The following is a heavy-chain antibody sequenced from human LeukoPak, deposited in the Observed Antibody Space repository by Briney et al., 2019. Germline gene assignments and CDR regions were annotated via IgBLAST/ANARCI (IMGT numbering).Heavy chain of an antibody. CDR3: ARGLASGYPPIPFDY. Sequence: SETLSLTCAVSGGSISSGGYSWSWIRQPPGKGLEWIGYIYYSGSTNYNPSLKSRVTISVDTSKNQFSLKLSSVTAADTAVYYCARGLASGYPPIPFDYWGQGTLVTVSS. V-gene: IGHV4-61*08. CDR2: IYYSGST. CDR1: GGSISSGGYS. D-gene: IGHD3-3*01. J-gene: IGHJ4*02.